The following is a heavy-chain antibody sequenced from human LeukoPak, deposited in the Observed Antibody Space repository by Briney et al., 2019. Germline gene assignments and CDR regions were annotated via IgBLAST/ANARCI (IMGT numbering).Heavy chain of an antibody. D-gene: IGHD6-13*01. V-gene: IGHV3-11*03. Sequence: GGSLRLSCAASGFTFSDYYMSWIRQAPGKGLEWVSYISSSSSYTNYADSVKGRFTISRDNAKNSLYLQINSLRAEDTAVYYCARKIIAAAGTDYYYYGMDVWGQGTTVTVSS. CDR1: GFTFSDYY. CDR2: ISSSSSYT. J-gene: IGHJ6*02. CDR3: ARKIIAAAGTDYYYYGMDV.